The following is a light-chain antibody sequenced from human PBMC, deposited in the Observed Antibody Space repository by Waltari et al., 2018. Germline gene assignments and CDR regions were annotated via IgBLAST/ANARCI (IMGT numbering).Light chain of an antibody. CDR3: SSYTSSSTLV. CDR2: EVS. V-gene: IGLV2-14*01. Sequence: QSALTQPASVSGSPGQSITISCTGTSSDVGGYNYVSWYQQHPGKAPKLMIYEVSNRPSGVSNRFSGSKSGNTASLTISGLQAEDEADYYRSSYTSSSTLVFGGGTKLTVL. J-gene: IGLJ2*01. CDR1: SSDVGGYNY.